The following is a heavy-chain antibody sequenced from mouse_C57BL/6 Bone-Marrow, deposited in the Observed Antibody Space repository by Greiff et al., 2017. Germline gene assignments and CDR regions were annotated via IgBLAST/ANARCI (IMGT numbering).Heavy chain of an antibody. V-gene: IGHV1-63*01. CDR1: GYTFTNYW. J-gene: IGHJ2*01. CDR2: IYPGGGYT. D-gene: IGHD2-10*01. Sequence: VKLQESGAELVRPGTSVKMSCEASGYTFTNYWIGWAKQRPGHGLEWIGDIYPGGGYTNYNEQFKGKATLTADKSSSTAYMQFSSLTSEDSAIYYCATYYGNSYFDYWGQGTTLTVSS. CDR3: ATYYGNSYFDY.